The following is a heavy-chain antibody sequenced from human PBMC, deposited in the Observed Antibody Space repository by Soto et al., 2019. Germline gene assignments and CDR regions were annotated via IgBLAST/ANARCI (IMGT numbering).Heavy chain of an antibody. V-gene: IGHV4-61*08. J-gene: IGHJ4*02. CDR1: GGSISSGDYY. Sequence: SATLSLTCTVSGGSISSGDYYWSWNRQSPGNGLEWILYTYYNVSTTCSPSLKSRVPISRDRSRNQFSLKLSSVPAADTAVYYCATRPEGRGEGFFASGGQGTLVPVSS. CDR3: ATRPEGRGEGFFAS. CDR2: TYYNVST. D-gene: IGHD3-16*01.